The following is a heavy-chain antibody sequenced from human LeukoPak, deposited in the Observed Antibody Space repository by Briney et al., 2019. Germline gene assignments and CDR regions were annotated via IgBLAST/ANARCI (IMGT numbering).Heavy chain of an antibody. D-gene: IGHD5-18*01. CDR2: IYTSGST. CDR1: GGSISSYY. Sequence: PSETLSLTCTVSGGSISSYYWIWIRQPAGKGLEWIGRIYTSGSTNYNPSLKTRVTMSVDTSKNQFSLKLSSVTAADTAVYYCARAGIQLNDAFDIWGQGTMVTVSS. J-gene: IGHJ3*02. V-gene: IGHV4-4*07. CDR3: ARAGIQLNDAFDI.